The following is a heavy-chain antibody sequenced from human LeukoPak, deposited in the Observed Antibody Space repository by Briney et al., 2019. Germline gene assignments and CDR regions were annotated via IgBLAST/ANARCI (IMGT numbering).Heavy chain of an antibody. CDR2: ISSSSSYI. V-gene: IGHV3-21*01. D-gene: IGHD2-21*01. J-gene: IGHJ4*02. Sequence: GGSLRLSCAASGFTFSSYSMNWVRQAPGKGLEWVSSISSSSSYIYYADSVKGRFTISRDNAKNSLYLQMNSLRAEDTAVYYCAREIGIPYYFDYWGQGTLVTVSS. CDR3: AREIGIPYYFDY. CDR1: GFTFSSYS.